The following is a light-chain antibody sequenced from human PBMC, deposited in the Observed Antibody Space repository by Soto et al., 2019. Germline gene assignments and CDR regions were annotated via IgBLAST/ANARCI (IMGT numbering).Light chain of an antibody. CDR2: DTS. CDR3: QQAASFPIT. Sequence: EFVLTQSPGTLSLSPGERATLSCRASQSLTNSFIAWYQQRPGQAPRLLIYDTSSRASGIPDRFSGSGSGTDFTLTINGLQPEDFATYYCQQAASFPITFGQGTRLE. J-gene: IGKJ5*01. V-gene: IGKV3-20*01. CDR1: QSLTNSF.